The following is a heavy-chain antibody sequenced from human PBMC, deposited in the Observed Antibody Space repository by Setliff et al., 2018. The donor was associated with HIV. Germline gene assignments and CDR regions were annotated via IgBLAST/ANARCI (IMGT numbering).Heavy chain of an antibody. Sequence: GGSLRLSCAASGFTFSSYSMNWVRQAPGKGLEWVSHISSSSSTIYYADSVKGRFTISRDNSKNTLYLQMNSLRAEDTAVYYCAKMGSPVGPDAFDIWGQGTVVTVSS. D-gene: IGHD2-8*01. CDR3: AKMGSPVGPDAFDI. CDR1: GFTFSSYS. V-gene: IGHV3-48*01. CDR2: ISSSSSTI. J-gene: IGHJ3*02.